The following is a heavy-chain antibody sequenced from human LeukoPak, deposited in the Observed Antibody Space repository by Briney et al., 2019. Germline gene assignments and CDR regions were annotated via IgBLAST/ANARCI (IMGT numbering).Heavy chain of an antibody. CDR1: GGSFSGYY. CDR3: ASLLAATIKEAYYFDY. J-gene: IGHJ4*02. V-gene: IGHV4-34*01. D-gene: IGHD5-12*01. Sequence: PSETLPLTCAVYGGSFSGYYWSWIRQPPGKGLEWIGEINHSGSTNYNPSLKSRVTISVDTSKNQFSLKLSSVTAADTAVYYCASLLAATIKEAYYFDYWRQGTLVTVSS. CDR2: INHSGST.